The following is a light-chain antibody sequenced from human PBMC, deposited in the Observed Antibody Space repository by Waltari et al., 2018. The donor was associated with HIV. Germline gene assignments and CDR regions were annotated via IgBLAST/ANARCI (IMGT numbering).Light chain of an antibody. J-gene: IGLJ2*01. CDR1: SSDVGGYNL. CDR3: CAYAGSTTYVI. CDR2: EVS. Sequence: QSALTQPASVSGSPGQSITISCTGTSSDVGGYNLVSWYQQHPGKAPKLMIYEVSKWPSGVSNRFSGSKSGNTASLTISGLQAEDEADYYCCAYAGSTTYVIFGGGTKLTVL. V-gene: IGLV2-23*02.